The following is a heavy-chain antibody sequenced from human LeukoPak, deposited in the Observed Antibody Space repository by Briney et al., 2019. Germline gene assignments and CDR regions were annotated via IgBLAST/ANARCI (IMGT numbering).Heavy chain of an antibody. D-gene: IGHD6-19*01. V-gene: IGHV4-59*01. J-gene: IGHJ4*02. CDR1: GGSISGFY. CDR2: IYYSGSA. CDR3: ARDRDSSGWFDY. Sequence: SEALSLTCTVSGGSISGFYWGWIRQPPGKGLEWIGFIYYSGSANYNPSLKSRVTMSVDMSKNQFSLKLSSVTAADTAFYYCARDRDSSGWFDYWGQGALVTVSS.